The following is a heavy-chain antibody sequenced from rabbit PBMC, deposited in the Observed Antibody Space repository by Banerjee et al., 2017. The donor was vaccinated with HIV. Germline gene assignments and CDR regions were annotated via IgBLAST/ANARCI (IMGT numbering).Heavy chain of an antibody. J-gene: IGHJ3*01. Sequence: EQLVESGGGLVKPGASLTLTCKASGFPFSEKAVMCWVRQAPGKGLTWIACIQGGDGRTYYASWAKGRFTVSMPSSTMVDLKVTSLTAADTATYFCARKADNTLGLWGQGTLVTVS. CDR2: IQGGDGRT. CDR1: GFPFSEKAV. D-gene: IGHD4-1*01. CDR3: ARKADNTLGL. V-gene: IGHV1S45*01.